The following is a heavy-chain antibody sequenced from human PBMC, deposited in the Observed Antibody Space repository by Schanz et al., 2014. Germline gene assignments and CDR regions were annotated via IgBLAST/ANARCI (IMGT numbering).Heavy chain of an antibody. V-gene: IGHV3-30*18. CDR1: GITLSVYG. CDR2: ISFDGRNT. CDR3: AKEKEEVAADGSCFDY. J-gene: IGHJ4*02. Sequence: QVQLVESGGGVVQPGRSLRLSCAASGITLSVYGLHWVRQAPGKGLEWVGFISFDGRNTGYAHSVKGRFTISRDNSENTVNLQMNSLRAEDTAVYYCAKEKEEVAADGSCFDYWGQGTLVTVSS. D-gene: IGHD6-13*01.